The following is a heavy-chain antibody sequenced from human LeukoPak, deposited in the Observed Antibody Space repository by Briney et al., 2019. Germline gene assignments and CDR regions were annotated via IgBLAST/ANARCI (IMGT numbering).Heavy chain of an antibody. CDR3: AKDLGIAAAGTSVKFDY. V-gene: IGHV3-23*01. J-gene: IGHJ4*02. CDR1: GFTFSSYA. CDR2: ISGSGGST. Sequence: GGPLRLSCAASGFTFSSYAMSWVRQAPGKGLEWVSAISGSGGSTYYADSVKGRFTISRDNSKNTLYLQMNSLRAEDTAVYYCAKDLGIAAAGTSVKFDYWGQGTLVTVSS. D-gene: IGHD6-13*01.